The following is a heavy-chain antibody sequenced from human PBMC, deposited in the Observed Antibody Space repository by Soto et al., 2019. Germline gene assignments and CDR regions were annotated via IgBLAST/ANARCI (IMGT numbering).Heavy chain of an antibody. J-gene: IGHJ6*02. CDR1: GFTFSSYD. CDR3: ARGYSSGWYEGTDYYYGMDV. D-gene: IGHD6-19*01. V-gene: IGHV3-13*01. CDR2: IGTAGDT. Sequence: GGSLRLSCAASGFTFSSYDMHWVRQATGKGLEWVSAIGTAGDTYYPGSVKGRFTISRENAKNSWYLQMNSLRAADPAVYYCARGYSSGWYEGTDYYYGMDVWGQGTTVTVSS.